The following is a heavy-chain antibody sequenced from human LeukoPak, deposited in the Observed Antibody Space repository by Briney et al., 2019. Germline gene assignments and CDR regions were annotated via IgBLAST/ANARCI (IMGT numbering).Heavy chain of an antibody. D-gene: IGHD6-13*01. CDR2: ISAYNGNT. CDR1: GYTFTSYD. J-gene: IGHJ4*02. V-gene: IGHV1-18*01. Sequence: ASVKVSCKASGYTFTSYDINWVRQATGQGLEWMGWISAYNGNTNYAQKLQGRVTMTTDTSTSTAYMELRSLRSDDTAVYFCARSLMAAPGIDYWGQGTLVTVSS. CDR3: ARSLMAAPGIDY.